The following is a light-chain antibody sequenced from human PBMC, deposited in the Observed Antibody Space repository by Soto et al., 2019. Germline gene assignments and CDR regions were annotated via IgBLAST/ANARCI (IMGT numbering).Light chain of an antibody. V-gene: IGLV2-11*01. CDR1: SSDVGGYNY. CDR3: CWHAGRYTYV. CDR2: DVT. J-gene: IGLJ1*01. Sequence: QSALTQPHSVSGSPGQSLTISCTGTSSDVGGYNYVSWYQQHPGKVPKLMTYDVTKRPSGVPDRFSGSKSGNTASLTISGLQAEDEADYYCCWHAGRYTYVFGTGTKVTVL.